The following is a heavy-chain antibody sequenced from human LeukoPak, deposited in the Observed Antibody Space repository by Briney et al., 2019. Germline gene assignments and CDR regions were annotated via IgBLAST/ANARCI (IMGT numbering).Heavy chain of an antibody. V-gene: IGHV3-21*01. J-gene: IGHJ4*02. D-gene: IGHD6-19*01. CDR1: GFTFSSYG. CDR2: ISSSSSYI. Sequence: PGGSLRLSCAASGFTFSSYGMHWVRQAPGKGLEWVSSISSSSSYIYYADSVKGRFTISRDNAKNSLYLQMNSLRAEDTAVYYCARVERGSGWFFDYWGQGTLVTVSS. CDR3: ARVERGSGWFFDY.